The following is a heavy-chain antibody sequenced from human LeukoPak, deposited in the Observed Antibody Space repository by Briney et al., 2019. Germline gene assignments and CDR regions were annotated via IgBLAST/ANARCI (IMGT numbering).Heavy chain of an antibody. CDR2: ISYDGSNK. D-gene: IGHD2-2*01. V-gene: IGHV3-30*04. CDR1: GFIFNNYA. Sequence: GGSLRLSCAGSGFIFNNYAMHWVRQAPGKGLEWVAVISYDGSNKYYADSVKGRFTISRDNSKDTLYLQMNSLRAEDTAVYYCAKGPLRGTAAAIDYWGQGTLVTVSS. J-gene: IGHJ4*02. CDR3: AKGPLRGTAAAIDY.